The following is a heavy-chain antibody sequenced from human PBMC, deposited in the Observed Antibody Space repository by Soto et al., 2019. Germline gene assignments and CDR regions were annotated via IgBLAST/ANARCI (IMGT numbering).Heavy chain of an antibody. J-gene: IGHJ4*02. CDR1: VFTFSSYA. CDR2: ISYDGSNK. D-gene: IGHD5-12*01. CDR3: ARDRDIVHFDY. Sequence: GGSLRLSCASSVFTFSSYAMHWVRQAPGKGLEWVAVISYDGSNKYYADSVKGRFTISRDNAKNSLYLQMNSLRAEDTAVYYCARDRDIVHFDYWGQGTLVTVSS. V-gene: IGHV3-30-3*01.